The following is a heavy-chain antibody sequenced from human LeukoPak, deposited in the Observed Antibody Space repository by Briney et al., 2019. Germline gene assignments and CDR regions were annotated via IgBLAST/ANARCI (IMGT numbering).Heavy chain of an antibody. D-gene: IGHD6-19*01. CDR3: ARGRYSSGWYVAFDI. J-gene: IGHJ3*02. V-gene: IGHV1-24*01. CDR2: FDPEDGET. CDR1: GYTLTELS. Sequence: SVKVSYKVSGYTLTELSMHWVRQAPGKGLEWMGGFDPEDGETIYAQKFQGRVTITRNTSISTAYMELSSLRSEDTAVYYCARGRYSSGWYVAFDIWGQGTMVTVSS.